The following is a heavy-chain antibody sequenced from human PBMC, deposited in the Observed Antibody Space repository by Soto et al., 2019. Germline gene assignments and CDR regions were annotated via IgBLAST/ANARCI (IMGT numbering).Heavy chain of an antibody. J-gene: IGHJ6*02. CDR3: ASVRGGYYYAMDV. Sequence: QVQLQESGPGLVKPSGTLSLTCAVSGGSISSSNWWSWVRQRPGKGLEWIGEIYHSGSTNYNPSLKSRVTISVDKSMNQFSLKLSSVTAADTAVYYCASVRGGYYYAMDVWGQGTTVTVSS. CDR2: IYHSGST. CDR1: GGSISSSNW. D-gene: IGHD3-10*02. V-gene: IGHV4-4*02.